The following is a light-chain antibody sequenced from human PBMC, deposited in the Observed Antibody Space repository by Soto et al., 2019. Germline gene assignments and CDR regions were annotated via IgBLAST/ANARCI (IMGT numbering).Light chain of an antibody. J-gene: IGKJ1*01. CDR1: QSVSSSY. Sequence: EIVLTQSPGTLSLSPGERGTLSCRASQSVSSSYLAWYQQKPGQAPRLLIYGASIRATGIPDRFSGSGSGTDFTLTISRLEPEDVAVYYCQQYHSSLWAFGQGTKVDIK. CDR3: QQYHSSLWA. V-gene: IGKV3-20*01. CDR2: GAS.